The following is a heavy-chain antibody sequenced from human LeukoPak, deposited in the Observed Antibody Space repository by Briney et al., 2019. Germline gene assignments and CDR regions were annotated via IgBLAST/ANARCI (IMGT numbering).Heavy chain of an antibody. CDR2: ISGGGAIT. Sequence: GSLRLSCTASGFTFSSYAMSWVRQAPAKGLEWVSAISGGGAITHYADSGKGRFTISRDNSRNTLYLQMNSQRAEDTAVYYCAKVGYRGSEDLYHYYGMHVWGQETTVTVSS. CDR3: AKVGYRGSEDLYHYYGMHV. V-gene: IGHV3-23*01. J-gene: IGHJ6*02. CDR1: GFTFSSYA. D-gene: IGHD5-12*01.